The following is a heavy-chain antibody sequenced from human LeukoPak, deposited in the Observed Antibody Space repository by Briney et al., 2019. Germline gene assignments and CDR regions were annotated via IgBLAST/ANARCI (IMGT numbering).Heavy chain of an antibody. Sequence: PSWTLSLTCTVSGGSISSSSYYWGWIRQPPGKGLEWIGRDYYSGSTYYNPSLKSRVTISVDTSKNQFSLKLSSVTAADTAVYYCSKQAIAVAGTRGLLAFDNWGPGTKVTGS. CDR2: DYYSGST. V-gene: IGHV4-39*01. D-gene: IGHD6-19*01. J-gene: IGHJ3*02. CDR1: GGSISSSSYY. CDR3: SKQAIAVAGTRGLLAFDN.